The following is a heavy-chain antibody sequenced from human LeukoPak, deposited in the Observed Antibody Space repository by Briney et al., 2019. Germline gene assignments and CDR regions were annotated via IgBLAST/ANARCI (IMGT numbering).Heavy chain of an antibody. Sequence: GASVKVSCKASGYTFTSYGISWVRQAPGQGLEWMGWISVYNGNTKYAQKFQGRVTMTTDTSTSTAYMELRSLKSDDTAVYYCTRERSTVTFDYWGQGTLVTVSS. V-gene: IGHV1-18*01. CDR3: TRERSTVTFDY. CDR2: ISVYNGNT. D-gene: IGHD4-17*01. CDR1: GYTFTSYG. J-gene: IGHJ4*02.